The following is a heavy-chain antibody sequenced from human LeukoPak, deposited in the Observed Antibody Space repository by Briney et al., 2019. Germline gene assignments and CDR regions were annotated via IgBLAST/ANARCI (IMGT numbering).Heavy chain of an antibody. CDR2: MFYSGTT. D-gene: IGHD3-10*01. CDR3: ARQFRAEVRGVIGS. Sequence: PSETLSLTCTVSGGSVNSNSSYWAWIRQPPGKGLEWIGSMFYSGTTYYNPSLKSRATISVDTSKNQFSLKLTSVTVADTAVYYCARQFRAEVRGVIGSWGQGTLVTVSS. V-gene: IGHV4-39*01. CDR1: GGSVNSNSSY. J-gene: IGHJ4*02.